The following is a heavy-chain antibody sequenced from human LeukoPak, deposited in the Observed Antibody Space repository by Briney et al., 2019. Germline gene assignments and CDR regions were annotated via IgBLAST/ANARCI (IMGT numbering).Heavy chain of an antibody. V-gene: IGHV1-46*01. CDR2: INPSGGST. CDR1: GYTFTSYY. CDR3: ASTLVGATTGVDY. D-gene: IGHD1-26*01. J-gene: IGHJ4*02. Sequence: GASVKVSCKASGYTFTSYYMHWVRQAPGQGLEWMGIINPSGGSTSYDQKFQGRVTMTRDTSTSTVYMELSSLRSEDTAVYYCASTLVGATTGVDYWGQGTLVTVSS.